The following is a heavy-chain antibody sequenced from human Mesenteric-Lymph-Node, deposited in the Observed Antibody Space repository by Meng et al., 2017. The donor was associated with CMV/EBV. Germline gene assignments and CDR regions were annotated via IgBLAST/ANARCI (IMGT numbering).Heavy chain of an antibody. CDR3: AKGLGSPGFDY. CDR1: GFTFSSYA. CDR2: ISSSGGTT. Sequence: GESLKISCAASGFTFSSYAMSWVRQAPGKGLEWVSGISSSGGTTYYADSVKGRFTISRDNSKNTLYLQLNSLRAEDTALYYCAKGLGSPGFDYWGQGTLVTVSS. D-gene: IGHD3-9*01. V-gene: IGHV3-23*01. J-gene: IGHJ4*02.